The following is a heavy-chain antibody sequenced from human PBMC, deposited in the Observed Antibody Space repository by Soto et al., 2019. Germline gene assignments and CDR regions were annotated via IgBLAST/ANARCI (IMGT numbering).Heavy chain of an antibody. V-gene: IGHV4-31*03. CDR1: GGSISSGGCY. J-gene: IGHJ6*02. CDR2: IYYSGST. D-gene: IGHD6-19*01. Sequence: TLSLTCTVSGGSISSGGCYWGWIRQHPGKGLEWIGYIYYSGSTYYNPSLKSRVTISADTSKNQFSLKLSSVTAADTAVYYCASIRFGSAVAGVGYYGMDVWGQGTTVTVSS. CDR3: ASIRFGSAVAGVGYYGMDV.